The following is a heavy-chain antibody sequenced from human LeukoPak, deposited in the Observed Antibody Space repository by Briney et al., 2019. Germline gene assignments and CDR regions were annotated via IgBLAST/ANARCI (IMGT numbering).Heavy chain of an antibody. Sequence: GGSLRLSCTASGFTFSSYWMHWVRQAPGKGLVWVSRINSDGSITTYADSVKGRVTISRDNAKSTLYLQMNSLRAEDTAVYYCARAFTAGDDYWGQGTLVTVSS. CDR1: GFTFSSYW. V-gene: IGHV3-74*01. D-gene: IGHD1-14*01. J-gene: IGHJ4*02. CDR2: INSDGSIT. CDR3: ARAFTAGDDY.